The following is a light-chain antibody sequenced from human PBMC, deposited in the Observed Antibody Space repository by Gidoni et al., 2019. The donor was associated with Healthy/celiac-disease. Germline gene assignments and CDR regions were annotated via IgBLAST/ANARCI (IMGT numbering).Light chain of an antibody. CDR2: AAS. CDR3: QQSYSTPPA. J-gene: IGKJ1*01. V-gene: IGKV1-39*01. Sequence: DIQMCQSPSSLSASVGDRVTITCRASQSISNYLNWYQQKPGKAPKLLIYAASSLQSGVPSKFSGSGSGTDFTLTISSLQPEDFATYYCQQSYSTPPAFGQGTKVEIK. CDR1: QSISNY.